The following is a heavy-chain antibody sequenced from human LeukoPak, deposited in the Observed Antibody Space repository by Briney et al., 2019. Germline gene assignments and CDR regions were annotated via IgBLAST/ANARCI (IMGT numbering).Heavy chain of an antibody. CDR2: ISAYNGNT. CDR1: GYTFTSYG. V-gene: IGHV1-18*01. CDR3: ASSEWELPSYYYYYGMDV. D-gene: IGHD1-26*01. J-gene: IGHJ6*02. Sequence: DSVKVSCKASGYTFTSYGISWVRQAPGQGLEWMGWISAYNGNTNYAQKLQGRVTMTTDTSTSTAYMELRSLRSDDTAVYYCASSEWELPSYYYYYGMDVWGQGTTVTVSS.